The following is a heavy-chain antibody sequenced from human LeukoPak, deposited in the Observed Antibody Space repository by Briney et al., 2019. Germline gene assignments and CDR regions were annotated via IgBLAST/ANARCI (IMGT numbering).Heavy chain of an antibody. J-gene: IGHJ4*02. CDR2: IYPGDSDT. CDR3: ARPHGSSLPRVFDY. D-gene: IGHD6-6*01. Sequence: GESLKISCKASGYSFSSYWIGWVRQMPGKGLEWMGIIYPGDSDTRYSPSFQGQVTISADKSVSTAYLQWGSLKASDTAMYYCARPHGSSLPRVFDYWGQGTLVTVSS. V-gene: IGHV5-51*01. CDR1: GYSFSSYW.